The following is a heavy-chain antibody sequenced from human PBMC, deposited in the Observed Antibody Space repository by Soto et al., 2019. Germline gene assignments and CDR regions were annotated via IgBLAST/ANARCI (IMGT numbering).Heavy chain of an antibody. CDR3: ARGVVPAANEEYYFDY. V-gene: IGHV1-69*13. D-gene: IGHD2-2*01. Sequence: SVKVSCKASGDTFSSYAISRVRQAPGQGLEWMGGIIPIFGTANYAQKFQGRVTITADESTSTAYMGLSSLRSEDTAVYYCARGVVPAANEEYYFDYWGQGTLVTVSS. CDR1: GDTFSSYA. CDR2: IIPIFGTA. J-gene: IGHJ4*02.